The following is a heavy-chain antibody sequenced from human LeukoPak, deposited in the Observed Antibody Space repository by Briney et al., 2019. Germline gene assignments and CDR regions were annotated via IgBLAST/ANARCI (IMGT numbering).Heavy chain of an antibody. J-gene: IGHJ6*02. CDR2: ISYDGSNK. Sequence: GGSLRLSCAASGFTFSSYAMHWVRQAPGKGLEWVAVISYDGSNKYYADSVKGRFTISRDNSKNTLYLQMNSLRAEDTAVYYCARDFPPYGMDVWGQGTTVTVFS. CDR1: GFTFSSYA. CDR3: ARDFPPYGMDV. V-gene: IGHV3-30-3*01.